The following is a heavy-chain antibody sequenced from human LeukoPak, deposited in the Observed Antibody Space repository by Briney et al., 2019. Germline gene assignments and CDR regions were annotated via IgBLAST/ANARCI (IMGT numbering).Heavy chain of an antibody. V-gene: IGHV3-21*01. J-gene: IGHJ6*03. CDR1: GFAFSRHS. Sequence: GGSLRLSCAASGFAFSRHSMNWVRQAPGKGLEWVSSITSSSAYTFYADSVKGRFTISRDNARNSLYLQMNSLRAEDTAVYYCARDPYSGTYGDTYYYYMDVWGKGTTVTISS. CDR2: ITSSSAYT. CDR3: ARDPYSGTYGDTYYYYMDV. D-gene: IGHD1-26*01.